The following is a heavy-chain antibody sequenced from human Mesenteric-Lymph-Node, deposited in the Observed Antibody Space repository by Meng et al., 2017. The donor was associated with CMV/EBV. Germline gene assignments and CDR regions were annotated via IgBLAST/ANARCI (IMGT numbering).Heavy chain of an antibody. CDR3: ARDNVNPEGFDP. CDR1: GYTFIDYY. D-gene: IGHD2/OR15-2a*01. CDR2: INPNSGVS. J-gene: IGHJ5*02. V-gene: IGHV1-2*06. Sequence: QVQLVQSGAEVKKPGASVRVSCKASGYTFIDYYINWVRQAPGQGLEWMGRINPNSGVSNSAQNFQGRVTMTRDTSISTAYVELGRLTSDDTAVYYCARDNVNPEGFDPWGQGTLVTVSS.